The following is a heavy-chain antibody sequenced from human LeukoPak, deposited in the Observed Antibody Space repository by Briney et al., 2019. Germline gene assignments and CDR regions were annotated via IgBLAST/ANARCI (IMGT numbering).Heavy chain of an antibody. V-gene: IGHV3-23*01. CDR2: IIDSGGST. CDR3: AKLSRGYYDSSGPLDY. D-gene: IGHD3-22*01. CDR1: GFTFSSYA. J-gene: IGHJ4*02. Sequence: GGSLRLSCAASGFTFSSYAMSWVRQPPGKGLEWVSAIIDSGGSTYYADSVKGRFTISRDNFKNTLFLQMDSLRAEDTAVYYCAKLSRGYYDSSGPLDYWGQGTLVTASS.